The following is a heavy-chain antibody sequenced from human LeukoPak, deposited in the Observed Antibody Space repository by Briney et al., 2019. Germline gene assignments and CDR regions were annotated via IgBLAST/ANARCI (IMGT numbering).Heavy chain of an antibody. CDR2: ISNSGSTI. Sequence: GGSLRLSCAASGFTFSRYEMNWVRRAPGKGLEWVSYISNSGSTIYNADSVKGRFTISRDNAKKSLYLQMNSLRAEDTALYYCARITEVAYDSSGAFDIWGQGTMVTVSS. CDR3: ARITEVAYDSSGAFDI. CDR1: GFTFSRYE. J-gene: IGHJ3*02. V-gene: IGHV3-48*03. D-gene: IGHD3-22*01.